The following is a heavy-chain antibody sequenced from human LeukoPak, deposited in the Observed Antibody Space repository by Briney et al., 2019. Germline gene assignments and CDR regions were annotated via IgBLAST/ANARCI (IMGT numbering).Heavy chain of an antibody. D-gene: IGHD5-18*01. CDR1: GGSISSSSYY. J-gene: IGHJ6*03. CDR3: AREASWIQLWLVRAPSHYYYYYMDV. Sequence: SETLSLTCTVSGGSISSSSYYWGWIRQPPGKGLEWIGSIYYSGSTYYNPSLKSRVTISVDTSKNQFSLKLSSVTAADTAVYYCAREASWIQLWLVRAPSHYYYYYMDVWGKGTTVTVSS. CDR2: IYYSGST. V-gene: IGHV4-39*07.